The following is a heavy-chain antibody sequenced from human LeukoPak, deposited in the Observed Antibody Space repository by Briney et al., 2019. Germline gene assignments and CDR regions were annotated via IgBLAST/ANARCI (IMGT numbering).Heavy chain of an antibody. CDR3: TKDPEIAAADVYYFDY. D-gene: IGHD6-13*01. V-gene: IGHV3-30*18. J-gene: IGHJ4*02. Sequence: PGGSLRLSCAASGFTFSSYGMHWVRQAPGKGLGWVAVISYDVINKFYAGSVKGRFTISRDNSKNTLYLQMNSLRAEDTAVYYCTKDPEIAAADVYYFDYWGQGTLVTVSS. CDR2: ISYDVINK. CDR1: GFTFSSYG.